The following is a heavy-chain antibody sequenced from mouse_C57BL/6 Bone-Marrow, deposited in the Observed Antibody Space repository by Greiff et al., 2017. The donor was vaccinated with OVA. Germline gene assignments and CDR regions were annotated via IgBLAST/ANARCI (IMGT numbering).Heavy chain of an antibody. CDR3: ARKGTANYFDY. V-gene: IGHV1-64*01. CDR2: IHPNSGST. Sequence: QVQLQQSGAELVKPGASVKLSCKASGYTFTSYWMHWVKQRPGQGLEWIGMIHPNSGSTNYNEKFKSKATLTVDKSSSTAYMQLSSLTSEDSAVYYWARKGTANYFDYWGRGTTLTVSS. CDR1: GYTFTSYW. D-gene: IGHD1-2*01. J-gene: IGHJ2*01.